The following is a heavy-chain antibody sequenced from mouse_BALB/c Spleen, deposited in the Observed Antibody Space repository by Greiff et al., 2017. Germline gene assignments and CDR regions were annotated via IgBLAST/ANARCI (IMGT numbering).Heavy chain of an antibody. D-gene: IGHD2-4*01. CDR1: GFTFSDFY. Sequence: EVKVVESGGGLVQPGGSLRLSCATSGFTFSDFYMEWVRQPPGKRLEWIAASRNKANDYTTEYSASVKGRFIVSRDTSQSILYLQMNALRAEDTAIYYCARDATYDYDGIFDYWGQGTTLTVSS. CDR2: SRNKANDYTT. J-gene: IGHJ2*01. CDR3: ARDATYDYDGIFDY. V-gene: IGHV7-1*02.